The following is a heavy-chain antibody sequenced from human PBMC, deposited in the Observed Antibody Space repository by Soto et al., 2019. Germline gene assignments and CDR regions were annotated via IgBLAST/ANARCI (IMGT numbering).Heavy chain of an antibody. V-gene: IGHV3-64*01. CDR1: GFTFSSYA. Sequence: PGGSLSLSCAASGFTFSSYAMHWVRQAPGKGLEYVSVITSNGGNTDYASSVKGRFTISRDNSKNPLYLQMGSLTAEDMAVYYWASVPRAYYYDSRGYLPYWGKGTRVTVSS. J-gene: IGHJ4*02. D-gene: IGHD3-22*01. CDR2: ITSNGGNT. CDR3: ASVPRAYYYDSRGYLPY.